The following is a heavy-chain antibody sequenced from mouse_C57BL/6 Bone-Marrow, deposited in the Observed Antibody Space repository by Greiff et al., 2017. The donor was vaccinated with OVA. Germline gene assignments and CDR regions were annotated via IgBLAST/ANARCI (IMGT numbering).Heavy chain of an antibody. CDR3: TRLGLRRAY. CDR1: GYTFTDYE. V-gene: IGHV1-15*01. Sequence: VKLVESGAELVRPGASVTLSCKASGYTFTDYEMHWVKQTPVHGLEWIGAIDPETGGTAYNQKFKGKAILTADKSSSTAYMELRSLTSEDSAVYYCTRLGLRRAYWGQGTLVTVSA. CDR2: IDPETGGT. J-gene: IGHJ3*01. D-gene: IGHD2-4*01.